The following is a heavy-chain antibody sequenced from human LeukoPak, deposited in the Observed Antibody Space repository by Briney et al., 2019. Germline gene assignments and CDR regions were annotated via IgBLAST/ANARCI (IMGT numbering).Heavy chain of an antibody. CDR2: INSEGSGT. Sequence: GGSLRLSCAASGLIISNYWMHWVRQAPGKGLVWVARINSEGSGTTYADSVKGRFTISRDNAKSSLYLQMNSLRVEDTAVYYCTRGVTIVPDYWGQGTLVTVSS. D-gene: IGHD2-8*01. V-gene: IGHV3-74*01. CDR3: TRGVTIVPDY. J-gene: IGHJ4*02. CDR1: GLIISNYW.